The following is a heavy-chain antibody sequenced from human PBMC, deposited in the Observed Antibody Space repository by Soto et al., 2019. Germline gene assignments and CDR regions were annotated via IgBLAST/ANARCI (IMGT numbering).Heavy chain of an antibody. J-gene: IGHJ6*02. V-gene: IGHV4-4*07. CDR1: GGSISGHY. CDR3: ARGFLYCSSTSCFPYSYGLDV. D-gene: IGHD2-2*01. Sequence: SETLSLTCTVSGGSISGHYWSWIRQPAGKGLEWIGRIYASGSTNYNPSLRSRVTMSVDTSKNQFSLKLSSVTAADTAAYYCARGFLYCSSTSCFPYSYGLDVWGQGTTVTVSS. CDR2: IYASGST.